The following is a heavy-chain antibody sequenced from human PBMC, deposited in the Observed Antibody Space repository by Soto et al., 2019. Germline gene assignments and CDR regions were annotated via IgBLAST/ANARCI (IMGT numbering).Heavy chain of an antibody. J-gene: IGHJ3*02. D-gene: IGHD2-2*01. CDR3: ARDRNCISTSCYYAFDI. V-gene: IGHV1-69*12. Sequence: QVQLVQSGAEVMKPGSSVKVSCKASGGTFSSYAISWVRQAPGQGLEWMGGIIPIFGTANYAQKFQGRVTITADESTSTAYMELSSLRSEDTAVYYCARDRNCISTSCYYAFDIWGQGTMVTVSS. CDR1: GGTFSSYA. CDR2: IIPIFGTA.